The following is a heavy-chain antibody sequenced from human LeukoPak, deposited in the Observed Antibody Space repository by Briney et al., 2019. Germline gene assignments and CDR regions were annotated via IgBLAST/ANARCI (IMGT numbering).Heavy chain of an antibody. V-gene: IGHV3-9*01. J-gene: IGHJ4*02. D-gene: IGHD3-22*01. Sequence: PGRSLRLSCAASGFTFDDYAMHWVRQAPGKGLEWVSGISWNSGSIGYADSVKGRFTISRDNAKNSLYLQMNSLRAEDTALYYCAATHLTGYYDSSGYYNFDYWGQGTLVTVSS. CDR3: AATHLTGYYDSSGYYNFDY. CDR2: ISWNSGSI. CDR1: GFTFDDYA.